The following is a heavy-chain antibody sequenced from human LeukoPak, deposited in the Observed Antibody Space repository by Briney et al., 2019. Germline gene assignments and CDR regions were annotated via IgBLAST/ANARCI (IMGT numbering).Heavy chain of an antibody. D-gene: IGHD3-22*01. CDR2: IYPGDSDT. CDR3: ARRIDSSGYEGDAFDI. J-gene: IGHJ3*02. Sequence: GESLKISCKGSGYSFTNYWIGWVRQMPGKGLEWMGIIYPGDSDTRYSPSFQGQVTISADKSISTAYLQWSSLKASDTAMYYCARRIDSSGYEGDAFDIWGQGTMVTVSS. CDR1: GYSFTNYW. V-gene: IGHV5-51*01.